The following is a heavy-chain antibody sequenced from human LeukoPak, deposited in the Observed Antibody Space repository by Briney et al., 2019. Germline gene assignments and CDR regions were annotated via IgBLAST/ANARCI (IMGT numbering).Heavy chain of an antibody. CDR2: IWYDGSNK. J-gene: IGHJ6*02. Sequence: GGSLRLSCEASGFAFSSYGMHWVRQAPGKGLEWVGVIWYDGSNKYYADSVKGRFTISRDNSKNTLYLQMNSLRAEDTAVYYCARDPYCSSTSSWLGKRPVLYYYGMDVWGQGTTVTVSS. D-gene: IGHD2-2*01. CDR1: GFAFSSYG. CDR3: ARDPYCSSTSSWLGKRPVLYYYGMDV. V-gene: IGHV3-33*01.